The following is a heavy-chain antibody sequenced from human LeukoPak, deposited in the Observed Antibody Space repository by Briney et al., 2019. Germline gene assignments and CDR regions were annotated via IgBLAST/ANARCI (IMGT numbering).Heavy chain of an antibody. J-gene: IGHJ6*03. D-gene: IGHD4-17*01. V-gene: IGHV3-20*04. CDR3: ARAATTLLYNYYMDV. CDR2: INWKGGST. CDR1: GFTFDDYG. Sequence: GGSLRLSCAASGFTFDDYGMSWVRHVPGKGLEWVSGINWKGGSTGYADSVKGRFTISRDNATNSLYLQMNSLRAEDTALVFWARAATTLLYNYYMDVWGKGTTVTVSS.